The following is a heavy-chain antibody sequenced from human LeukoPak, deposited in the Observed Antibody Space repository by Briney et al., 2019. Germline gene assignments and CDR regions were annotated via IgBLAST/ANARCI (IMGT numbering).Heavy chain of an antibody. CDR2: ISDSDIT. CDR3: AGRGHRYSRD. CDR1: RDSVRSGY. V-gene: IGHV4-4*09. Sequence: SETLSLTSTVPRDSVRSGYWTWIRQSPRKGLEWIGYISDSDITDYTPSLKSRLTISVDTSNNPFSLNLNSVTAADTAVYYCAGRGHRYSRDWGQGILVTVSS. J-gene: IGHJ1*01. D-gene: IGHD2-15*01.